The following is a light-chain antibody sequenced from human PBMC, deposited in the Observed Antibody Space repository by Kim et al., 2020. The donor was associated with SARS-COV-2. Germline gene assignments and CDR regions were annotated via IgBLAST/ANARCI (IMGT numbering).Light chain of an antibody. CDR1: QSLSNNY. CDR3: HQYGSSYT. J-gene: IGKJ2*01. V-gene: IGKV3-20*01. CDR2: GAS. Sequence: SLSPGERATLSCRASQSLSNNYLAWYQQKPGPAPRLLLHGASSRATGIPDRVSGSGSGTEFTLTISRLEPEDFAVYYCHQYGSSYTFGQGTKLEI.